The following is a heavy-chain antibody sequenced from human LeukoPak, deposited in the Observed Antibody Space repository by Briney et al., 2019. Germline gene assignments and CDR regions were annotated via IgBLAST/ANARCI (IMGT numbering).Heavy chain of an antibody. CDR3: ARHGEDSSSWYISWAFDI. Sequence: GESLKISCKGSGYSFTSYLIGWVRQMPGKGLEWMGIIYPGDSDTRYSPSFQGQVTISADKSISTAYLQWSSLKASDTAMYYCARHGEDSSSWYISWAFDIWGQGTMVTVSS. CDR2: IYPGDSDT. J-gene: IGHJ3*02. D-gene: IGHD6-13*01. V-gene: IGHV5-51*01. CDR1: GYSFTSYL.